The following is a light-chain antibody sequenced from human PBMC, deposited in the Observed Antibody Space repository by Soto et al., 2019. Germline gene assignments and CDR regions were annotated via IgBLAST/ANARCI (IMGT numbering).Light chain of an antibody. V-gene: IGKV1-5*01. J-gene: IGKJ1*01. CDR1: QSISSW. Sequence: DIQMTQSPSTLSASVGDRVTITCRASQSISSWLAWYQQKPGKAPKLLIYDASSLESGVPSRFSGSGSGTEFTLTISSLQPDDFATYYCQQYKSETFGQGTKVDIK. CDR3: QQYKSET. CDR2: DAS.